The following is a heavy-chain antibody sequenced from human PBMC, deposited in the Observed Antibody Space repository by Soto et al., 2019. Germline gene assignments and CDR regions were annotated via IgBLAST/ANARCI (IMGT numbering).Heavy chain of an antibody. Sequence: GGSLRLSCAASGFTFSSYAMSWVRQAPGKGLDWVSAISANGGSTFYADSVKGRFTISRDNSKNTLYQQMNNMKAEDTATFYCAKEKEAYCSGGSCYPIDYWGQGTLVTVSS. V-gene: IGHV3-23*01. CDR1: GFTFSSYA. D-gene: IGHD2-15*01. CDR3: AKEKEAYCSGGSCYPIDY. J-gene: IGHJ4*02. CDR2: ISANGGST.